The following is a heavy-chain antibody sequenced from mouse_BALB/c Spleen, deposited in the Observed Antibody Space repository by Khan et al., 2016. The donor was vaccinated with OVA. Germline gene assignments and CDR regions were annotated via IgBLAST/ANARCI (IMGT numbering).Heavy chain of an antibody. CDR3: TRSYDSYYFYY. CDR1: GYSFTSYW. Sequence: VQLQQSGTVLARPGASVKMSCKASGYSFTSYWMHWVKQRPGLGLEWIGAIYPGISDTRYNQKFKGKAKLTAVTSASTAYMELSSLTNDDSAVYYCTRSYDSYYFYYWGQGTLLTVSS. CDR2: IYPGISDT. J-gene: IGHJ2*01. V-gene: IGHV1-5*01. D-gene: IGHD2-4*01.